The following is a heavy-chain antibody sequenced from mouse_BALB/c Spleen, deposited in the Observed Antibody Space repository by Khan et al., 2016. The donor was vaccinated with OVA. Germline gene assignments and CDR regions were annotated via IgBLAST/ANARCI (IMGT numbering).Heavy chain of an antibody. V-gene: IGHV3-2*02. CDR2: ISYSGTT. Sequence: EVQLQESGPGLVKPSQSLSLTCTVTGYSITSNYAWNWIRQFPGNKLEWMGYISYSGTTSYNPSLKSRVSITRDTSKNQFFLQLNTMTTEDTATYYCASGNYYGYAMDYWGQGTSVTVSS. D-gene: IGHD1-1*01. CDR3: ASGNYYGYAMDY. J-gene: IGHJ4*01. CDR1: GYSITSNYA.